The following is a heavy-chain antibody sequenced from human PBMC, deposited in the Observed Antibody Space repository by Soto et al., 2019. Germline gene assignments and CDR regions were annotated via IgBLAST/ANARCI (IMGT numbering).Heavy chain of an antibody. D-gene: IGHD6-6*01. CDR3: AKGVLDRGVDS. J-gene: IGHJ4*02. Sequence: HPGGSLRLSCAASGFTFRNYAMTWVRQATGQGLEYVSSITENGANTYYASSVKGRFTISRDNSKNTLYLQMNSLRAEDTAIYYCAKGVLDRGVDSWGQGTLVTVSS. CDR1: GFTFRNYA. CDR2: ITENGANT. V-gene: IGHV3-23*01.